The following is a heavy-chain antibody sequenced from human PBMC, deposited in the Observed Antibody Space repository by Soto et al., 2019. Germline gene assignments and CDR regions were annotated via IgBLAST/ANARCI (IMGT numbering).Heavy chain of an antibody. J-gene: IGHJ6*02. Sequence: SQTLSLTCAISGDSVSSNSAAWNWIRQSPSRGLEWLGRTYYRSKWYNDYAVSVKSRITINPDTSKNQFSLQLNSVTPEDTAVYYCARFEKYSSSAGGQYYYYGMDVWGQGTTVTVSS. D-gene: IGHD6-6*01. CDR2: TYYRSKWYN. V-gene: IGHV6-1*01. CDR3: ARFEKYSSSAGGQYYYYGMDV. CDR1: GDSVSSNSAA.